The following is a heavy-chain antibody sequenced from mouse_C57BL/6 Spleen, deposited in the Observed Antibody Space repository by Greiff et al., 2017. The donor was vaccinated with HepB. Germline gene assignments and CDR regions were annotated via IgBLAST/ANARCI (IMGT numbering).Heavy chain of an antibody. V-gene: IGHV1-50*01. Sequence: QVQLQQSGAELVKPGASVKLSCKASGYTFTSYWMQWVKQRPGQGLEWIGEIDPSDSYTNYNQKFKGKATLTVDTSSSTAYMQLSSLTSEDSAVYYCARDGTMVTTPPFAYWGQGTLVTVSA. CDR3: ARDGTMVTTPPFAY. CDR1: GYTFTSYW. J-gene: IGHJ3*01. CDR2: IDPSDSYT. D-gene: IGHD2-2*01.